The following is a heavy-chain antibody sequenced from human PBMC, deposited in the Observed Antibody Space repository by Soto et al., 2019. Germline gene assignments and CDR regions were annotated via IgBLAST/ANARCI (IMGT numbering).Heavy chain of an antibody. V-gene: IGHV4-59*01. J-gene: IGHJ4*02. D-gene: IGHD2-21*02. CDR2: IYYSGST. CDR1: GGSISSYY. CDR3: ARANKYCGGDCYPGEVYFDY. Sequence: PSETLSLTCTVSGGSISSYYWSWIRQPPGKGLEWIGYIYYSGSTNYNPSLKSRVTISVDTSKNQFSLKLSSVTAADTAVYYCARANKYCGGDCYPGEVYFDYWGQGTLVTVSS.